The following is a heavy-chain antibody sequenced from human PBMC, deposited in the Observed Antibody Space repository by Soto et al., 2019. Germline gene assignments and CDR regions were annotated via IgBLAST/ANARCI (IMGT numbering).Heavy chain of an antibody. J-gene: IGHJ3*02. CDR3: ARWLHPYDDAFDI. CDR1: GGSISSYY. D-gene: IGHD5-12*01. CDR2: IYYSGST. Sequence: SETLSLTCTVSGGSISSYYLSWIRQPPGKGLEWIGYIYYSGSTNYNPSLRSRVTISVDTSKNQFSLKLSSVTPADTAVYYCARWLHPYDDAFDIWGQGTMVTVSS. V-gene: IGHV4-59*01.